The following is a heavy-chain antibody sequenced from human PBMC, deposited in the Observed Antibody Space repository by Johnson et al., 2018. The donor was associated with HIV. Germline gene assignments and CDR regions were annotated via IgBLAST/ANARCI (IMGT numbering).Heavy chain of an antibody. J-gene: IGHJ3*02. Sequence: QVQLVESGGGLVQPGRSLRLSCAASGFTFSSYAMHWVRQAPGKGLEWVAVISYDGSNKYYADSVKGRFTISRDNSKNTLYLQMNSLRAEDTAVYYCARPRVVITPQDAFDIWGQGTMVTVSS. CDR2: ISYDGSNK. CDR1: GFTFSSYA. D-gene: IGHD3-22*01. CDR3: ARPRVVITPQDAFDI. V-gene: IGHV3-30-3*01.